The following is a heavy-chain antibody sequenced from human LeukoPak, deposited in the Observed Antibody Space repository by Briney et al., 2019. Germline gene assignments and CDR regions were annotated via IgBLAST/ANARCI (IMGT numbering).Heavy chain of an antibody. V-gene: IGHV3-21*01. Sequence: GGSLRLSCVASGFNFTTYPMNWVRQAPGRWLEWVSSIYSDYIYYADLVKGRFTISRDNAKNSLYLQMNNLRAEDAALYYCSSRDWFDPWGQGILVTVSS. J-gene: IGHJ5*02. CDR2: IYSDYI. CDR3: SSRDWFDP. CDR1: GFNFTTYP.